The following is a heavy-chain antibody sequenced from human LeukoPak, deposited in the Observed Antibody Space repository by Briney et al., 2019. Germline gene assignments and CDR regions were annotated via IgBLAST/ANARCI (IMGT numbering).Heavy chain of an antibody. CDR3: ARDRISITMID. V-gene: IGHV4-59*01. J-gene: IGHJ4*02. CDR1: GGSMKNYY. Sequence: SETLSLTCTVSGGSMKNYYWSWIRQPPGKGLEWIGYVYHSGSTNYNASLKSRVTISVDTSKNQFSLRLTSVTAADTAVYYCARDRISITMIDWGQGILVTVPS. D-gene: IGHD3-22*01. CDR2: VYHSGST.